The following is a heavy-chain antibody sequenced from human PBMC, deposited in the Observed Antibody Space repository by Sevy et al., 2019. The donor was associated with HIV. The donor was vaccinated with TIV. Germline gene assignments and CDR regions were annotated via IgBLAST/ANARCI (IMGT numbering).Heavy chain of an antibody. Sequence: ASVKVSCKASGGTFSSYAISWMRQAPGQGLEWMGGIIPIFGTANYAQKFQGRVTITADESTSTAYMELSSLRSEDTAVYYCARAEYYYDSSGYYSNWFDPWGQGTLVTVSS. CDR3: ARAEYYYDSSGYYSNWFDP. CDR2: IIPIFGTA. D-gene: IGHD3-22*01. J-gene: IGHJ5*02. V-gene: IGHV1-69*13. CDR1: GGTFSSYA.